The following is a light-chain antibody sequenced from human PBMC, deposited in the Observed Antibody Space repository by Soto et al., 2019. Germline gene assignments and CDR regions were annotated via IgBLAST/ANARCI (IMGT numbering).Light chain of an antibody. CDR3: SSYAGTNHHYG. CDR1: NSDVGAYNY. J-gene: IGLJ1*01. V-gene: IGLV2-8*01. CDR2: EVS. Sequence: QSALTQPPSASGSPGQSVTISCPGTNSDVGAYNYVSWYQQHPGKAPKLMISEVSKRPSGVPDRFSGSKSCNTASLTVSGLQAEDEADYYCSSYAGTNHHYGFGTGTKRTVL.